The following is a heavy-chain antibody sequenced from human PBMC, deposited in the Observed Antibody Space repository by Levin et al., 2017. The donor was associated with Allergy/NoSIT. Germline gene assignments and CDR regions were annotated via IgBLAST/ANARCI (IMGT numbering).Heavy chain of an antibody. CDR1: GGSISSGDYY. D-gene: IGHD3-16*01. CDR3: ARDGHAVGGWFDP. V-gene: IGHV4-30-4*01. Sequence: SETLSLTCTVSGGSISSGDYYWSWIRQPPGKGLEWIGYIYYSGSTYYNPSLKSRVTISVDTSKNQFSLKLSSVTAADTAVYYCARDGHAVGGWFDPWGQGTLVTVSS. CDR2: IYYSGST. J-gene: IGHJ5*02.